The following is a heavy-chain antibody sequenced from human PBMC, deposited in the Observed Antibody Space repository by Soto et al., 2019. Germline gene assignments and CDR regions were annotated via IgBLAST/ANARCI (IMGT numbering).Heavy chain of an antibody. CDR3: ARVTYRTNWNWFDP. CDR1: GGSIRSSSHY. D-gene: IGHD2-2*01. J-gene: IGHJ5*02. V-gene: IGHV4-39*01. CDR2: ISYSGST. Sequence: SETLSLTCTVSGGSIRSSSHYWGWIRQPPGKGLEWIGSISYSGSTYYNPSLKSRVTISVDTSKNQFSLKLSSVTAADTALYYCARVTYRTNWNWFDPWGQGTLVTVYS.